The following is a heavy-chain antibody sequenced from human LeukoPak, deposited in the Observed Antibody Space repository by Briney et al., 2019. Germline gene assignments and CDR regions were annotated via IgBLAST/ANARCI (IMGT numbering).Heavy chain of an antibody. CDR1: GFTFSSTW. D-gene: IGHD3-10*02. CDR2: IKQDGSEK. Sequence: GGSLRLSCAASGFTFSSTWMSWVRQAPGKGLEWVANIKQDGSEKHYVDSVKGRFTISRDNAKNLLYLQMNSLRAEDTAVYYCAELGITMIGGVWGKGTTVTISS. CDR3: AELGITMIGGV. J-gene: IGHJ6*04. V-gene: IGHV3-7*01.